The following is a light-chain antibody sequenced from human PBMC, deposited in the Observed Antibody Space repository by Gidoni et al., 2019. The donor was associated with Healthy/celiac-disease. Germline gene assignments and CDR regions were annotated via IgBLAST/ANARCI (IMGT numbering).Light chain of an antibody. CDR1: SSDVGSYNL. CDR2: EGS. V-gene: IGLV2-23*01. CDR3: CSYAGSSTLV. J-gene: IGLJ3*02. Sequence: QSALTQPTSASGSPGQSITISCTGTSSDVGSYNLVSWYQQHPGKAPKLMIYEGSKRPSGVPNRFSGSKSGNTASLTISGLQAEDEADYYCCSYAGSSTLVFGGGTKLTVL.